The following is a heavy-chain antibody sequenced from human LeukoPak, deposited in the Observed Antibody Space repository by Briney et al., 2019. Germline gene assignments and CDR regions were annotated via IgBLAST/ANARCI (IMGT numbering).Heavy chain of an antibody. CDR2: ISGSTGRT. CDR1: GFTFSTYA. J-gene: IGHJ3*02. V-gene: IGHV3-23*01. Sequence: GGSLRLSCAASGFTFSTYAMSWVRQAPGKGLEWVSAISGSTGRTYYADSVKGRFTISRDNSKNTLYLQMNNLRAEDTAVYYCARDPSDGYNPGSFDIWGQGTMVTVST. CDR3: ARDPSDGYNPGSFDI. D-gene: IGHD5-24*01.